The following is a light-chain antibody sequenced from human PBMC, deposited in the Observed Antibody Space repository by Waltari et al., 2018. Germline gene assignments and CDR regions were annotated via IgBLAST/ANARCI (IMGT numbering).Light chain of an antibody. CDR2: DVS. CDR1: NTAVGIYNY. V-gene: IGLV2-14*03. CDR3: SVKRGSNTVV. J-gene: IGLJ2*01. Sequence: QSALTQPASVSGSPGQSITISCTGTNTAVGIYNYVSWYQQHPGAAPKLTLYDVSKRPTGISSRFSGSKSGSTASLTISGLQAEDEADYYCSVKRGSNTVVFGGGTKLTVL.